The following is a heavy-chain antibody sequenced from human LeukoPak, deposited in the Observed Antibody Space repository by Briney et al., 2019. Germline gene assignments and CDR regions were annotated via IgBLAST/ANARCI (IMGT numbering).Heavy chain of an antibody. D-gene: IGHD2-15*01. CDR3: ARDTLGYCSGGSCPLDAFDI. J-gene: IGHJ3*02. CDR2: IYSGGST. V-gene: IGHV3-53*01. Sequence: GGSLRLSCAASGFTVSSNYMSWVRQAPGKGLEWVSVIYSGGSTYYADSVKGRFTISRDNSKNTLYLQMNSLRAGDTAVYYCARDTLGYCSGGSCPLDAFDIWGQGTMVTVSS. CDR1: GFTVSSNY.